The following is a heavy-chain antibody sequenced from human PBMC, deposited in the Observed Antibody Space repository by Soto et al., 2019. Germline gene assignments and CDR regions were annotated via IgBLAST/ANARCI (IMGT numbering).Heavy chain of an antibody. Sequence: EVQLVESGGGLVQPGGSLRLSCAASGFTFSSYWMSWVRQAPGKGLEWVANIKQDGSEKYYVDSVKGRFTISRDNAKNSLYLQMNRLRAEDTAVYYCARGGGFWSGYPTLVDVWGQGTTVTVSS. CDR2: IKQDGSEK. CDR3: ARGGGFWSGYPTLVDV. J-gene: IGHJ6*02. D-gene: IGHD3-3*01. CDR1: GFTFSSYW. V-gene: IGHV3-7*01.